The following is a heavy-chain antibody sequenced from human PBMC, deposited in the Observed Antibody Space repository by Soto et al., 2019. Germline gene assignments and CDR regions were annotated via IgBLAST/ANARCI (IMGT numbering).Heavy chain of an antibody. Sequence: SETLSLTCTVSGASISSYYWSWIRQPAGKGLEWIVRMYTSGSTNYNPSLKSRVTMSVDASKNQFSMRLSSVTAADTAVYYCRGYSDYDSYGIEFWGQGTPVTVSS. J-gene: IGHJ6*01. CDR2: MYTSGST. D-gene: IGHD5-12*01. V-gene: IGHV4-4*07. CDR1: GASISSYY. CDR3: RGYSDYDSYGIEF.